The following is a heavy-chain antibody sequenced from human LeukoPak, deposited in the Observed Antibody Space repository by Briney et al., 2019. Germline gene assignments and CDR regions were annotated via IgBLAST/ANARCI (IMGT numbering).Heavy chain of an antibody. CDR3: ARLRADYGGNEWAFDS. CDR1: GYSFTSYW. V-gene: IGHV5-51*01. Sequence: GESLKISCKGSGYSFTSYWIGLVRQIPGKGLEWMGIIYPDDSDTIYSTSFQGHVTISADKSISTAYLQWSSLKASDTAMYYCARLRADYGGNEWAFDSWGQGTMVTVSS. D-gene: IGHD4-23*01. CDR2: IYPDDSDT. J-gene: IGHJ3*02.